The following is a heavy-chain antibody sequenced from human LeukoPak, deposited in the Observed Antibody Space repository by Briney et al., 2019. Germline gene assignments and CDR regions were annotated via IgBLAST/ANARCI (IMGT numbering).Heavy chain of an antibody. Sequence: PGGSLRLSCTASGFTFGDYAMSWFRQAPGRGLEWVGFIRSKAYGGTTEYAASVKGRFTISRDNSKNMLYLQMNSLRAEDTAVYYCAKDIHPYYDSSGWCYFDYWGQGTLVTVSS. CDR3: AKDIHPYYDSSGWCYFDY. CDR2: IRSKAYGGTT. CDR1: GFTFGDYA. J-gene: IGHJ4*02. V-gene: IGHV3-49*03. D-gene: IGHD3-22*01.